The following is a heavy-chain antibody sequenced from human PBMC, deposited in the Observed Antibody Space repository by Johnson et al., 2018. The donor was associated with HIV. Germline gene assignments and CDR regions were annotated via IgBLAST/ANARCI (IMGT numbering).Heavy chain of an antibody. CDR1: GFTFSSYW. D-gene: IGHD4-23*01. Sequence: VQLVESGGGLVQPGGSLRLSCAASGFTFSSYWMSWVRQAPGKGLEWVANIKQDGSEKYYVDSVKGRFTISRDNSKNTLYLQMNSLRAEDTAMYYCAKSPAKDHGGNSGAFAIWGQGTMVTVSS. J-gene: IGHJ3*02. CDR2: IKQDGSEK. V-gene: IGHV3-7*02. CDR3: AKSPAKDHGGNSGAFAI.